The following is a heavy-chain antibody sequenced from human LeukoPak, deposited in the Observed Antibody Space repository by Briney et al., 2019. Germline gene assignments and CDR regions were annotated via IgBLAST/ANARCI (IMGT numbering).Heavy chain of an antibody. V-gene: IGHV4-59*01. CDR3: VTYYFDSSGPKKNY. D-gene: IGHD3-22*01. CDR1: GGSISSYY. J-gene: IGHJ4*02. CDR2: IYYSGST. Sequence: SETLSLTCTVSGGSISSYYWSWIRQPPGKGLEWIGYIYYSGSTNYNPSLKSRVTISVDTSKNQFSLKLSSVTAADTAVYYCVTYYFDSSGPKKNYWGQGTLVTVSS.